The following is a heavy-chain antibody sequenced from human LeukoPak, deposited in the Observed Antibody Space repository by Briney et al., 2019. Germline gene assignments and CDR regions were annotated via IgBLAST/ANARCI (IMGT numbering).Heavy chain of an antibody. V-gene: IGHV4-59*08. J-gene: IGHJ4*02. Sequence: SETLSLTCTVSGGSISSYYWSWIRQPPGKGLEWIGYIYYSGSTNYNPSLKSRVTISVDTSKNQFSLKLSSVTAADTAVYYCARQGAGIAAAPDYWGQGTLVTVSS. CDR1: GGSISSYY. CDR3: ARQGAGIAAAPDY. D-gene: IGHD6-13*01. CDR2: IYYSGST.